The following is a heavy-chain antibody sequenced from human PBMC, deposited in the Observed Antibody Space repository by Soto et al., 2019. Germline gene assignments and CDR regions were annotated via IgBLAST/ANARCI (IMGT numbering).Heavy chain of an antibody. V-gene: IGHV4-59*01. CDR3: ARHQLLPFYYALDV. D-gene: IGHD1-26*01. CDR2: IYYRGST. J-gene: IGHJ6*02. CDR1: GGSISGYY. Sequence: SETLSLTCNVSGGSISGYYWSWIRQSPGKGLEYIGYIYYRGSTNYNSSLKSRVTMSVDTSRNQFSLKMNSVTAADTAVYYCARHQLLPFYYALDVWGQGTTVTVSS.